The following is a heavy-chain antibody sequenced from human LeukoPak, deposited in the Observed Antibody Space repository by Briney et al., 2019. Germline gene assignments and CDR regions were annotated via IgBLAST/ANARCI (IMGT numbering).Heavy chain of an antibody. CDR1: GFTFSSYA. J-gene: IGHJ6*03. V-gene: IGHV3-23*01. CDR3: AREGPYYYGSGSYYKNYYYMDV. D-gene: IGHD3-10*01. CDR2: VSHSGVTT. Sequence: GGSLRLSCSASGFTFSSYAMSWVRQAPGKGLEWVSTVSHSGVTTYYADSVKGRFTISRDNAKNSLYLQMNSLRAEDTAVYYCAREGPYYYGSGSYYKNYYYMDVWGKGTTVTISS.